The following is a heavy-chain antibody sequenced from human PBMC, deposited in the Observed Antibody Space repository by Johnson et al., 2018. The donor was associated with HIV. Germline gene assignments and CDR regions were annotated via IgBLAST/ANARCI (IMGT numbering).Heavy chain of an antibody. CDR1: GFSFINFG. CDR2: ISGSGGST. CDR3: ARNGLIPAAKGVAFDI. D-gene: IGHD2-2*01. V-gene: IGHV3-23*04. Sequence: VQLVESGGGLVKPGGSLRLSCAASGFSFINFGMSWVRQAPGKGLEWVATISGSGGSTYYADSVKGRFTISRDNAKNSLYLQMNSLRAEDTAVYYCARNGLIPAAKGVAFDIWGHGTMVTVSS. J-gene: IGHJ3*02.